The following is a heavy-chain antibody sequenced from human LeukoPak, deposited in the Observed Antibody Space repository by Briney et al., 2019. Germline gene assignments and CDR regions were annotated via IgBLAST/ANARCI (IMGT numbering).Heavy chain of an antibody. CDR3: ARGGTLRAAAGNDY. Sequence: SVKVSCKASGGTFISYAISWVRQAPGQGLEWMGGIIPIFGTANYAQKFQGRVTITADESTSTAYMELSSLRSEDTAVYYCARGGTLRAAAGNDYWGQGTLVTVSS. CDR2: IIPIFGTA. CDR1: GGTFISYA. D-gene: IGHD6-13*01. J-gene: IGHJ4*02. V-gene: IGHV1-69*01.